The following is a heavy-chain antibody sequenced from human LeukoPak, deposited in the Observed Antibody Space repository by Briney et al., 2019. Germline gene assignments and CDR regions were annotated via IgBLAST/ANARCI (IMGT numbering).Heavy chain of an antibody. V-gene: IGHV1-2*02. CDR2: INPNSGCT. D-gene: IGHD3-10*01. J-gene: IGHJ4*02. CDR3: ARVLVWGRRGGVRYFDY. CDR1: GYTFTGYY. Sequence: GASVKVSCKASGYTFTGYYMHWVRQAPGQGLEWMGWINPNSGCTNYAQKFQGRVTRTRDTSISTAYMELSRLRSDDTAVYYCARVLVWGRRGGVRYFDYWGQGTLVTVSS.